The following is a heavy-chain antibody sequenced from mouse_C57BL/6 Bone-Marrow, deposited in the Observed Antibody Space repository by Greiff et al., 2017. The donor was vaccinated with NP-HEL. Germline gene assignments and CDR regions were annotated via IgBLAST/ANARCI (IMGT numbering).Heavy chain of an antibody. CDR3: ARSYYGSRESDY. Sequence: VNVVESGAELVRPGTSVKVSCKASGYAFTNYLIEWVKQRPGQGLEWIGVINPGSGGTNYNEKFKGKATLTADKSSSTAYMQLSSLTSEDSAVYFCARSYYGSRESDYWGQGTTLTVSS. V-gene: IGHV1-54*01. CDR2: INPGSGGT. J-gene: IGHJ2*01. D-gene: IGHD1-1*01. CDR1: GYAFTNYL.